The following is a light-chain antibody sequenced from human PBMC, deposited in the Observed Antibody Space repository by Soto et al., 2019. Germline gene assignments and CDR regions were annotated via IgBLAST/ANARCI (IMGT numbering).Light chain of an antibody. CDR2: DVS. CDR1: SSDVGGYNY. V-gene: IGLV2-14*01. Sequence: QSALTQPASVSGSPGQSITISCTGTSSDVGGYNYVSWYQQHPGKAPKLMIYDVSNRPSGVSNRFSGSKSGNTASLTISGLQAKDEADYYCSSYTSSSTLHWVFGGGTKLTVL. CDR3: SSYTSSSTLHWV. J-gene: IGLJ3*02.